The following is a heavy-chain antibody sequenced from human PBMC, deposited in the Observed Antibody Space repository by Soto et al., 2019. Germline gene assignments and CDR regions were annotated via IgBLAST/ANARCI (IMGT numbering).Heavy chain of an antibody. J-gene: IGHJ5*02. D-gene: IGHD6-19*01. CDR3: ARDSSGLEAPPNKNNWFDP. CDR2: IYTSGST. CDR1: SGSISSYY. V-gene: IGHV4-4*07. Sequence: LXLACTVSSGSISSYYWSWIRQPAVKGLEWIGRIYTSGSTNYNPSLKSRVTMSVDTSKNQFSLKLSSVTAADTAVYYCARDSSGLEAPPNKNNWFDPWGQGTLVTVSS.